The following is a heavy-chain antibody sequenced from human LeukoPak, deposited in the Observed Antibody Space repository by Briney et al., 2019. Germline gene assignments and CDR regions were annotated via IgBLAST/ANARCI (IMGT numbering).Heavy chain of an antibody. D-gene: IGHD6-13*01. CDR2: ASPDSGGT. Sequence: ASVKVSCKASGYRFTDYYVHWVRQAPGQGLDWMGRASPDSGGTNYAQKFQGRVTMTTDTTISTAYMELSRLRSDDTAVYYCASGLNSRSTSCWGQGTRVTVSS. CDR3: ASGLNSRSTSC. V-gene: IGHV1-2*02. J-gene: IGHJ4*02. CDR1: GYRFTDYY.